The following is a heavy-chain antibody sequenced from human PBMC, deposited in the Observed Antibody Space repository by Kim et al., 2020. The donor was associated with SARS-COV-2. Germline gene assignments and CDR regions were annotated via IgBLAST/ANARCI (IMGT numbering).Heavy chain of an antibody. D-gene: IGHD1-26*01. CDR3: ARGVGASQAFDY. CDR2: IWFDSSNK. J-gene: IGHJ4*02. V-gene: IGHV3-33*01. CDR1: GFTFSAYG. Sequence: GGSLRLSCAASGFTFSAYGMHWVRQAPGKGLQWVALIWFDSSNKYYADFVKGRFIISRDNSKNTLYLQMNSLRAEDTAVYYCARGVGASQAFDYWGQGTPVTVSS.